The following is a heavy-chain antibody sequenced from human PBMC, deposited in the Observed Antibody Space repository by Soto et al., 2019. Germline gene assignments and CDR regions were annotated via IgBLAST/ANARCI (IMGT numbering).Heavy chain of an antibody. V-gene: IGHV1-3*01. J-gene: IGHJ4*02. D-gene: IGHD3-22*01. Sequence: ASVKVSCKASGYTFSSYAISWVRQAPGQRLEWMGWINAGNGNTKYSQKFQGRVTITRDTSASTAYMELSSLRSEDTAVYYCAREGYYDSSGLFDYWGQGTLVTVSS. CDR3: AREGYYDSSGLFDY. CDR1: GYTFSSYA. CDR2: INAGNGNT.